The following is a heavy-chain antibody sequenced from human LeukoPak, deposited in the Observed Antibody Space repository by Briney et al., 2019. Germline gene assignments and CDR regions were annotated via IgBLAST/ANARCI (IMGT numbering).Heavy chain of an antibody. J-gene: IGHJ3*02. D-gene: IGHD1-1*01. CDR2: IIPIFGTA. V-gene: IGHV1-69*13. Sequence: SVKVSCKASGGTFSSYAISWVRQAPGQGLEWMGGIIPIFGTANYAQKFQGRVTITADESTSTAYMELSSLRSEDTAVYYCARDQLDRNVPLDAFDIWGQGTMVTVSS. CDR3: ARDQLDRNVPLDAFDI. CDR1: GGTFSSYA.